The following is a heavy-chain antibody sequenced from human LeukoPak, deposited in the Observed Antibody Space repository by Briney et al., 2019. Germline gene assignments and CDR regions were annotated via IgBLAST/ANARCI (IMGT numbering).Heavy chain of an antibody. Sequence: ASVKVSCKASEYTFTGYYMHWVRQAPGQGLEWMGWINPNSGGTNYAQKFQGRVTMTRDTSISTAYMELSRLRSDDTAVYYCAREDAAAAPWFDPWGQGTLVTVSS. D-gene: IGHD6-13*01. J-gene: IGHJ5*02. CDR3: AREDAAAAPWFDP. CDR1: EYTFTGYY. V-gene: IGHV1-2*02. CDR2: INPNSGGT.